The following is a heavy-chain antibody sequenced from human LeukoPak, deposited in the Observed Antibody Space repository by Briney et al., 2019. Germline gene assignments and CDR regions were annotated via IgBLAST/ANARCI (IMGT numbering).Heavy chain of an antibody. D-gene: IGHD5-18*01. CDR2: INNDGSST. CDR3: ARDGDTVLVPIDY. Sequence: GGSLRLSCAASGFTLSSYWMHWVRQAPGKGLEWVSRINNDGSSTKCADFVKGRFTISRDNAKNTLYLQMNSLRAEDTAVYYCARDGDTVLVPIDYWGQGTLVTVTS. J-gene: IGHJ4*02. CDR1: GFTLSSYW. V-gene: IGHV3-74*01.